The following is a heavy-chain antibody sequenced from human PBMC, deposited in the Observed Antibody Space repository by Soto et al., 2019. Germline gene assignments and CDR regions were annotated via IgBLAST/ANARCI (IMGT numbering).Heavy chain of an antibody. Sequence: GESLKISCKGSGYSFTSYWIGWVRQMPGKGLEWMGIIYPGDSDTRYSPSFQGQVTISADKSISTAYLQWSSLKASDTAMYYCATAPGVDSYYYDSSGYNAFDIWGQGTMVTVSS. CDR3: ATAPGVDSYYYDSSGYNAFDI. CDR1: GYSFTSYW. D-gene: IGHD3-22*01. V-gene: IGHV5-51*01. J-gene: IGHJ3*02. CDR2: IYPGDSDT.